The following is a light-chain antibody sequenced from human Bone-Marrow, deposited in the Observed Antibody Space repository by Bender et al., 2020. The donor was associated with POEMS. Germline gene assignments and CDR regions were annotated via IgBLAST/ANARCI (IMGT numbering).Light chain of an antibody. J-gene: IGLJ2*01. CDR1: ALPRQS. CDR2: KDT. CDR3: QSADSGGMNVV. V-gene: IGLV3-25*03. Sequence: VLTQPPSVSVSPGQTARITCSGNALPRQSGFWYQQKAGQAPVLVIYKDTNRPSGIPKRFFGSTSGTTVTLTISGVQAEDEADYYCQSADSGGMNVVFGGGTKLTVL.